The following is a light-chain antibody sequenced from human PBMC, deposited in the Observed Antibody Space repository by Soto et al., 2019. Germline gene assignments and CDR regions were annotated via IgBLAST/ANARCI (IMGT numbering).Light chain of an antibody. V-gene: IGKV1-27*01. CDR3: QKYNSALP. CDR2: SAS. Sequence: DIQMTQSPSSLSASVGDRITITCRASQDISNYLAWYQQKPGKVPNLLIYSASTLQSGVPSRFSGSGSGPDFTLTSSIMHPEYVATYCCQKYNSALPFGKGTRLEIK. CDR1: QDISNY. J-gene: IGKJ5*01.